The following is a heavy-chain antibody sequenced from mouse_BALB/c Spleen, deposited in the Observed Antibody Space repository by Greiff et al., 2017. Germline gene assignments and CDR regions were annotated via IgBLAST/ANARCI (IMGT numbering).Heavy chain of an antibody. CDR1: GFTFSSYT. J-gene: IGHJ2*01. D-gene: IGHD2-4*01. CDR2: ISSGGSYT. V-gene: IGHV5-6-4*01. Sequence: EVQLVESGGGLVKPGGSLKLSCAASGFTFSSYTMSWVRQTPEKRLEWVATISSGGSYTYYPDSVKGRFTISRDNAKNTLYLQMSSLKSEDTAMYYCTRDDYGDYWGQGTTLTVSS. CDR3: TRDDYGDY.